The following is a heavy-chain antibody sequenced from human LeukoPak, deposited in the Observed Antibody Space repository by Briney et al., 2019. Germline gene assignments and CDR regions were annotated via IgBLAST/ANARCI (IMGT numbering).Heavy chain of an antibody. CDR2: IIPIFGTA. J-gene: IGHJ4*02. D-gene: IGHD2-15*01. V-gene: IGHV1-69*05. CDR3: GRKAGDCGGGSCYSIDY. CDR1: GGSFSSEA. Sequence: ASVKVSCKAFGGSFSSEAISWVRQAPGQGLEWMGGIIPIFGTANYAQKFQGRVTITTDESTSTAYMEVSSLRSEDTAVYYCGRKAGDCGGGSCYSIDYWGQGTLVTVSA.